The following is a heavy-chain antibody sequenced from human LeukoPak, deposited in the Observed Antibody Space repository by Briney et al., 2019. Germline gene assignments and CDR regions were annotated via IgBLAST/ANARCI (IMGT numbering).Heavy chain of an antibody. CDR3: ARTSGESQAALRAPFDY. Sequence: PGGSLRLSCTASGFTFSDYYMAWIRQAPGKGLEWVSYISSSSSHTNYADSVKGRFTISRDNAKNSLYLQMNSLRAEDTAVYYCARTSGESQAALRAPFDYWGQGTLATVSS. CDR1: GFTFSDYY. V-gene: IGHV3-11*06. D-gene: IGHD6-6*01. CDR2: ISSSSSHT. J-gene: IGHJ4*02.